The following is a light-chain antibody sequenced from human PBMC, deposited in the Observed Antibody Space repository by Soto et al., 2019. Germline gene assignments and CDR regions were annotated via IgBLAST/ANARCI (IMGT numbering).Light chain of an antibody. V-gene: IGKV1-39*01. CDR1: QSISSY. J-gene: IGKJ5*01. Sequence: DIQMTQSPSSLSASVGDRVTINCRASQSISSYLNWYQQKPGKAPKLLIYAASSLQSGVPSRFSGSGSVTDFTLTISSLQPEDFATYYCQQSYSTPITFGQGTRLEIK. CDR3: QQSYSTPIT. CDR2: AAS.